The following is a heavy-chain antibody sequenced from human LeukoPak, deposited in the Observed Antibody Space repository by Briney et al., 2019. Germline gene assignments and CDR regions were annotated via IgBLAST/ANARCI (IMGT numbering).Heavy chain of an antibody. CDR3: ASSLVMTHDY. Sequence: PSETLSLTCAAYGGSFSGYYWSWIRQPPGKGLEWIGEINHSGSTNYNPSLKSRVTISVDTSKNQFSLKLSSVTAADTAVYYCASSLVMTHDYWGQGTLVTVSS. V-gene: IGHV4-34*01. D-gene: IGHD2-21*02. J-gene: IGHJ4*02. CDR2: INHSGST. CDR1: GGSFSGYY.